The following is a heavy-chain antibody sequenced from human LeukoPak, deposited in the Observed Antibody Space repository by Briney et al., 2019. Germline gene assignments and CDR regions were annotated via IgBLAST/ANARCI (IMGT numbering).Heavy chain of an antibody. V-gene: IGHV4-39*02. CDR3: AREGGRELADAFDI. J-gene: IGHJ3*02. CDR1: GGSISSSSYY. D-gene: IGHD1-7*01. Sequence: TSETLSLTCTVSGGSISSSSYYWGWIRQPPGKGLEWIGSIYYSGSTYYNPSLKSRVTISVDTSKNQFSLKLSSVTAADTAVYYCAREGGRELADAFDIWGQGTMVTVSS. CDR2: IYYSGST.